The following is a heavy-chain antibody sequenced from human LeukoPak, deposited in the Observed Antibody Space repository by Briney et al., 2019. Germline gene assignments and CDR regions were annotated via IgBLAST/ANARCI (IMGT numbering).Heavy chain of an antibody. CDR2: IYISGST. V-gene: IGHV4-4*07. J-gene: IGHJ4*02. D-gene: IGHD1-26*01. Sequence: PSETLSLTCTVSGGSISIFYWSWIRQSPGKGLEWIGRIYISGSTNNNPSLKSRVTMSVDTSKNQFSLKLSSVTAADTAVYYCARYSGSYSDWGQGILVTVSS. CDR3: ARYSGSYSD. CDR1: GGSISIFY.